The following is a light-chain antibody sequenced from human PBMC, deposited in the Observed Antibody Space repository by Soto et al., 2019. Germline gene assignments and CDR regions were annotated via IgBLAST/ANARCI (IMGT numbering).Light chain of an antibody. CDR2: DKN. J-gene: IGLJ1*01. CDR3: GTWDSSLCAGV. V-gene: IGLV1-51*01. Sequence: QYVLAQPPSVSAAPGQKFTIACSGRSSNIGNNYVYWYQQLPGTAPKLLIYDKNKRPSGIADRCSGSKSGTSATLGITGLQTGYEADYYCGTWDSSLCAGVFGTGTKVTVL. CDR1: SSNIGNNY.